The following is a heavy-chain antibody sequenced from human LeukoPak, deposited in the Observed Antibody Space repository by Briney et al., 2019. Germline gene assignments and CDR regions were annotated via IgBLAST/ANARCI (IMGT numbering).Heavy chain of an antibody. J-gene: IGHJ4*02. CDR3: ARQRDTTVVDS. V-gene: IGHV5-51*01. Sequence: GESLKISCKGSGYSFTSYWIGWVRQMPGKGLEWMGIIYPGDSDTTYSPSFQGQVTISADKSISTAYLQWSSLKASDPAMYYCARQRDTTVVDSWGQGTLVTVSS. CDR1: GYSFTSYW. CDR2: IYPGDSDT. D-gene: IGHD5-18*01.